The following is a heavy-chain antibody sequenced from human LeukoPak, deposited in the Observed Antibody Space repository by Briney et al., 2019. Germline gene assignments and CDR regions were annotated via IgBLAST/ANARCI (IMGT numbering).Heavy chain of an antibody. CDR2: ISAYNGNT. Sequence: ASVTVSCKASGYTFTSYGISWVRQAPGQGLERMGWISAYNGNTNYAQKLQGRVTMTTDTSTSTAYMELRSLRSDDTAVYYCARHRGVVTAIRGFDPWGQGTLVTVSS. CDR3: ARHRGVVTAIRGFDP. V-gene: IGHV1-18*01. J-gene: IGHJ5*02. CDR1: GYTFTSYG. D-gene: IGHD2-21*02.